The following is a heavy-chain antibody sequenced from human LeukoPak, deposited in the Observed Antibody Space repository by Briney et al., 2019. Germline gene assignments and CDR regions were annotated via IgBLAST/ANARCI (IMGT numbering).Heavy chain of an antibody. Sequence: GGSLRLSCAASGFTFSSYSMNWVRKAPGKGLEWVSSISSSSSYIYYADSVKGRFTISRDNAKNSLYLQMNSLRAEDTAVYYCARDAGSGTYYFDYWGQGTLVTVSS. CDR1: GFTFSSYS. D-gene: IGHD6-19*01. CDR3: ARDAGSGTYYFDY. V-gene: IGHV3-21*01. CDR2: ISSSSSYI. J-gene: IGHJ4*02.